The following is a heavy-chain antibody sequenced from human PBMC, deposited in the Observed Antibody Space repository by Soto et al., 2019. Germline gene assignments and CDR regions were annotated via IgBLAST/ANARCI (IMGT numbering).Heavy chain of an antibody. CDR1: GFTFSSYS. CDR3: ARDQLKILRYFDPTTYYGMDV. V-gene: IGHV3-48*02. Sequence: GGSLRLSCAASGFTFSSYSMNWVRQAPGKGLEWVSYISSSSSTIYYADSVKGRFTISRDNAKNSLYLQMNSLRDEDTAVYYCARDQLKILRYFDPTTYYGMDVWGQGTTVTVSS. J-gene: IGHJ6*02. D-gene: IGHD3-9*01. CDR2: ISSSSSTI.